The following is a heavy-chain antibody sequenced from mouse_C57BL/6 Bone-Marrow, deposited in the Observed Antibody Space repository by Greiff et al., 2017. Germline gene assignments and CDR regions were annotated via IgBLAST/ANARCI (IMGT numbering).Heavy chain of an antibody. V-gene: IGHV5-4*01. D-gene: IGHD2-3*01. J-gene: IGHJ4*01. CDR1: GFTFSSYA. Sequence: EVQGVESGGGLVKPGGSLKLSCAASGFTFSSYAMSWVRQTPEKRLECVATISDGGSYTYYPDNVKGRFTISRDNAKNNLYLQMSHLKSEDTAMYYCARGDCYPYAMDYWGQGTSVTVSS. CDR2: ISDGGSYT. CDR3: ARGDCYPYAMDY.